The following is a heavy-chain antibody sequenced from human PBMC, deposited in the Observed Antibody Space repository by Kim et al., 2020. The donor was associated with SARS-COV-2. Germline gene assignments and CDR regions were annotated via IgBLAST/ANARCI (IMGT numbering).Heavy chain of an antibody. CDR3: ARGVTRCSGGSCFFDY. CDR2: ISAYNGNT. V-gene: IGHV1-18*01. CDR1: GYTFTSYG. J-gene: IGHJ4*02. D-gene: IGHD2-15*01. Sequence: ASVKVSCKASGYTFTSYGISWVRQAPGQGLKWMGWISAYNGNTNYAQKLQGRVTMTTDTSTSTAYMELRSLRSDDTAVYYCARGVTRCSGGSCFFDYWGQGTLVTVSS.